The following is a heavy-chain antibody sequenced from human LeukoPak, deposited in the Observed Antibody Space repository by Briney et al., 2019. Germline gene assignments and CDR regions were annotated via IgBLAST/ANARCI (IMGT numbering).Heavy chain of an antibody. CDR3: ARGQKYRNGYTVTELGSGYFDY. CDR1: GGSISSYY. J-gene: IGHJ4*02. V-gene: IGHV4-59*01. CDR2: IYYSGRT. Sequence: KPSETLSLTCTVSGGSISSYYWSWIRQSPGKGLEWIGYIYYSGRTRYNPSLKSRVTISVDTSKSQFSLTLSSVTAADTAVYYCARGQKYRNGYTVTELGSGYFDYWGQGTLVTVSS. D-gene: IGHD5-18*01.